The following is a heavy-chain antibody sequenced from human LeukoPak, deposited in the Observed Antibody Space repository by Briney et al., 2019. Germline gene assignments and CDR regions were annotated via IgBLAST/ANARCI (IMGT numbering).Heavy chain of an antibody. V-gene: IGHV1-2*02. D-gene: IGHD3-10*01. Sequence: VASVKVSCKASGYTFTGYYMHWVRQAPGQGLEWMGWINPNSGGTNYAQKFQGRVTMTRDTSISTAYMELSRLRSDDTAVYYCARGRKQLLWFGSLMAGSWFDPWGQGTLVTVSS. CDR3: ARGRKQLLWFGSLMAGSWFDP. CDR2: INPNSGGT. J-gene: IGHJ5*02. CDR1: GYTFTGYY.